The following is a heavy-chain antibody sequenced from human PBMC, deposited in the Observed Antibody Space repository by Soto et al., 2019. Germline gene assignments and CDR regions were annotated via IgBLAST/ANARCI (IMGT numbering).Heavy chain of an antibody. CDR1: GFTFSSYG. D-gene: IGHD5-12*01. J-gene: IGHJ6*02. V-gene: IGHV3-30*18. CDR2: ISYDGSNK. CDR3: GKGVATTRSYYSYYGMDV. Sequence: GGSLRLSCVASGFTFSSYGMHWVRQAPGKGLEWAALISYDGSNKYYADSVKGRFTISRDNSKHTLYLQMSSLRPEDTSVYYCGKGVATTRSYYSYYGMDVWGQGTTVTVSS.